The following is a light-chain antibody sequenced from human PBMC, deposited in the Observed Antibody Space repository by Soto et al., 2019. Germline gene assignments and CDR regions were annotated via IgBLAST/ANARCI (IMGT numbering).Light chain of an antibody. CDR2: EVS. Sequence: QSALTQPPSASGSPGQSVTISCAGTSSDVGTYNYVSWYQQHPGKAPKLMIYEVSKRPSGVPDRFSGSKSGNTASLTVSGLQAEDEADYYCSSYARSNTVVFGGGTKLTVL. J-gene: IGLJ2*01. CDR1: SSDVGTYNY. V-gene: IGLV2-8*01. CDR3: SSYARSNTVV.